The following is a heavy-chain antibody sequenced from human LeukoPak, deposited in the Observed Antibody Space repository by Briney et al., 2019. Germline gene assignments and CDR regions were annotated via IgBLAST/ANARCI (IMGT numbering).Heavy chain of an antibody. CDR1: GYTLTELS. V-gene: IGHV1-24*01. J-gene: IGHJ4*02. CDR3: ATSGGDLPAGNYYFDY. CDR2: FDPEDGET. Sequence: ASVKVSCKVSGYTLTELSMHWVRQAPGKGLEWMGVFDPEDGETIYAQKLQGRVTMTEDTSTDTAYMELSSLRSEDTAVYYCATSGGDLPAGNYYFDYWGQGTLVTVSS. D-gene: IGHD3-10*01.